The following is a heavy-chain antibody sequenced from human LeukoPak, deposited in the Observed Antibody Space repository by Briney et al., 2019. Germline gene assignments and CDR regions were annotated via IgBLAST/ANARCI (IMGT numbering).Heavy chain of an antibody. J-gene: IGHJ4*02. Sequence: ASVKVSCKASGYTFTSYGISWVRQAPGQGLEWMGWISAYNGNTNYAQKFQGRVIMTRDTSISTAYLELSSLKSDDTAVYYCVRGGPSRGSGFYYFDYRGQGTLITVSS. D-gene: IGHD6-19*01. V-gene: IGHV1-18*01. CDR1: GYTFTSYG. CDR3: VRGGPSRGSGFYYFDY. CDR2: ISAYNGNT.